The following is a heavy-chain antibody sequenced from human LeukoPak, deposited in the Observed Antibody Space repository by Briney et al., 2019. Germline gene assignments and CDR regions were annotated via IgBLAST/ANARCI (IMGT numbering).Heavy chain of an antibody. CDR2: MYTSGST. Sequence: SETLTLTCTVSGVSISSGSYYWSWIPQPAGKGLEWSVRMYTSGSTNYNPSLKSRVTISVDTSKNQFSLKLSSVTAADTAVYYCARTPYYDSSGYLGYGMDVWGQGTTVTVSS. V-gene: IGHV4-61*02. CDR3: ARTPYYDSSGYLGYGMDV. CDR1: GVSISSGSYY. J-gene: IGHJ6*02. D-gene: IGHD3-22*01.